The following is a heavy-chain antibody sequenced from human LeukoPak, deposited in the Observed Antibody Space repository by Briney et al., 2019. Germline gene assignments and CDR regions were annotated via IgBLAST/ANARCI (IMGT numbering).Heavy chain of an antibody. J-gene: IGHJ4*02. CDR3: ARGHIAVAGFYGAGPSDY. Sequence: GGSLRLSCAASGFTFSSYAMHWVRQAPGKGLEWVAVISYDGSNKYYADSVKGRFTISRDNSKNTLYLQMNSLRGEDTAVYYCARGHIAVAGFYGAGPSDYWGQGTLVTVSS. D-gene: IGHD6-19*01. V-gene: IGHV3-30*14. CDR2: ISYDGSNK. CDR1: GFTFSSYA.